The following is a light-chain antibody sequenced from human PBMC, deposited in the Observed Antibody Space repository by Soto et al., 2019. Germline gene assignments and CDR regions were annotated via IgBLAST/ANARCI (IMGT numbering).Light chain of an antibody. V-gene: IGKV3-15*01. CDR1: QSVSSN. CDR3: QPHNNWIR. Sequence: EIRLTQSPSTLSLSPEERATLSCRASQSVSSNLAWYQQKPGQAPRLLIYGASTRAPGIPARFSGSGSGTEFTLPICSLQSEDFAVYYCQPHNNWIRFGQGTRLEIK. CDR2: GAS. J-gene: IGKJ5*01.